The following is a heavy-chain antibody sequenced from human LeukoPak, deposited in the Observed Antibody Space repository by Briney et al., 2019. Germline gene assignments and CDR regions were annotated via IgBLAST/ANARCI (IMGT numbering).Heavy chain of an antibody. Sequence: SETLSLTCTVSGGSITGYYWTRIRQPPGKDLEYIGYIYYSGSTNYNPSLKSRVTISVDTSKNQLSLKLSSVTAADTAVYYCARGLPGYNGGDDAFDIWGQGTVVIVS. CDR2: IYYSGST. V-gene: IGHV4-59*01. J-gene: IGHJ3*02. D-gene: IGHD6-19*01. CDR3: ARGLPGYNGGDDAFDI. CDR1: GGSITGYY.